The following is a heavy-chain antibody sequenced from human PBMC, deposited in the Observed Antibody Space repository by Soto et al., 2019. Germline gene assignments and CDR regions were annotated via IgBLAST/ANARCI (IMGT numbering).Heavy chain of an antibody. Sequence: VPLQESGAGLVKPSETLSLTCNVSGGSIRRYYWNWIRQPPGKTLGWIGDVYYSGSSNYNPSLNSRLTRSVDMSRNQFSLKLNSGTAADTAVYYCGRGSMVRVPTPFDYVGQGTLVTVSS. J-gene: IGHJ4*02. CDR3: GRGSMVRVPTPFDY. CDR1: GGSIRRYY. V-gene: IGHV4-59*01. D-gene: IGHD3-10*01. CDR2: VYYSGSS.